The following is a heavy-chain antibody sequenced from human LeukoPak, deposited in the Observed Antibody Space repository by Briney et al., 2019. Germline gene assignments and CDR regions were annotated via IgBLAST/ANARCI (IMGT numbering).Heavy chain of an antibody. D-gene: IGHD2-2*01. J-gene: IGHJ4*02. CDR3: AITICSSTSCSDY. V-gene: IGHV1-8*03. Sequence: ASVKVSCKASGYTFTSYDINWVRQATGQGLEWMGWMNPNSGNTGYAQKFQGRVTITRNTSISTAYMELSSLRSEDTAVYYCAITICSSTSCSDYWGQGTLVTVSS. CDR1: GYTFTSYD. CDR2: MNPNSGNT.